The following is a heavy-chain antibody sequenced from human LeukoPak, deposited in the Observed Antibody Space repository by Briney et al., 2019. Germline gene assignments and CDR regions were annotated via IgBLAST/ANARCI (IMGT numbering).Heavy chain of an antibody. J-gene: IGHJ3*02. CDR1: DGSSSSSSYY. V-gene: IGHV4-39*07. CDR3: ARDLSGWYTQFDI. CDR2: FSYSGST. Sequence: SETLSLTCSVSDGSSSSSSYYWGWIRQPPGKGLEWIGSFSYSGSTYYNPSLKSRVTISVDTSNNQFSLKVTSVTAADTAVYYCARDLSGWYTQFDIWGQGTMVTVSS. D-gene: IGHD6-19*01.